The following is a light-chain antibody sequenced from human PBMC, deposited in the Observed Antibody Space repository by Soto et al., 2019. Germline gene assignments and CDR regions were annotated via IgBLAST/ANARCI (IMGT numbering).Light chain of an antibody. Sequence: IQMTESPSSLSASVGDRVTITCRASQSISTYVNWYQQKPGKAPKLLIYASSSLQSGVPSRFSGSGSGTHVTLTINSLQPEDFATYYCQQSFSIPRTFGPGTRVE. CDR3: QQSFSIPRT. CDR2: ASS. V-gene: IGKV1-39*01. CDR1: QSISTY. J-gene: IGKJ1*01.